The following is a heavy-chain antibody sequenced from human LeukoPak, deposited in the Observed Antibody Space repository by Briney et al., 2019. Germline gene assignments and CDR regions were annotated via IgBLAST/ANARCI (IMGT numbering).Heavy chain of an antibody. J-gene: IGHJ6*03. V-gene: IGHV3-30*02. D-gene: IGHD2-2*01. CDR2: IRYDGSNK. CDR3: AKPGGGLDDGTSRLYYYYMDV. Sequence: GRSLRLSCAASGFTFSNYGMHWVRQAPGKGLEWVASIRYDGSNKYYADSVKGRFTISRDNSKNTLYLQMNSLRAEDTAVYYCAKPGGGLDDGTSRLYYYYMDVWGKGTTVTVSS. CDR1: GFTFSNYG.